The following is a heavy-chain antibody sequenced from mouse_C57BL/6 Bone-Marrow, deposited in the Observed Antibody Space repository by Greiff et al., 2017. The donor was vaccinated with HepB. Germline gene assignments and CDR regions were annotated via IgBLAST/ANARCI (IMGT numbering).Heavy chain of an antibody. Sequence: EVKLVESGPGLVKPSQSLSLTCSVTGYSITSGYYWNWIRQFPGNKLEWMGYISYDGSNNYNPSLKNRISITRDTSKNQFFLKLNSVTTEDTATYYCARALLRRYYFDYWGQGTTLTVSS. D-gene: IGHD1-2*01. CDR1: GYSITSGYY. V-gene: IGHV3-6*01. CDR2: ISYDGSN. CDR3: ARALLRRYYFDY. J-gene: IGHJ2*01.